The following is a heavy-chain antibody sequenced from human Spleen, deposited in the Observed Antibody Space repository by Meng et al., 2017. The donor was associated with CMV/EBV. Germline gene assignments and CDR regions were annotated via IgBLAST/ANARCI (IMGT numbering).Heavy chain of an antibody. V-gene: IGHV4-34*01. D-gene: IGHD2-2*01. CDR2: INHSGST. CDR3: ARGRGVVPAATATGRRFDP. Sequence: SETLSLTCAVYGGSFSGYYWSWIRQPPGKGLEWIGEINHSGSTNYNPSLKSRVTISVDTSKNQFSLKLSSVTAADTAVYYCARGRGVVPAATATGRRFDPWGQGTLVTVS. CDR1: GGSFSGYY. J-gene: IGHJ5*02.